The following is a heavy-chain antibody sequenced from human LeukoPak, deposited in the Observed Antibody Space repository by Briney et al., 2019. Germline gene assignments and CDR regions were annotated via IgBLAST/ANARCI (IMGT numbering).Heavy chain of an antibody. CDR3: GKGKKQLLGNHYFDY. CDR2: ISGSGGST. J-gene: IGHJ4*02. CDR1: GFTFSSYA. D-gene: IGHD6-19*01. V-gene: IGHV3-23*01. Sequence: GGSLRLSCAASGFTFSSYAMSWVRQAPGKGLEWVSAISGSGGSTYYADSVKGRFTISRDNSKNTLYQQMNSLRAEDTAVYYCGKGKKQLLGNHYFDYWGQGTLVTVSS.